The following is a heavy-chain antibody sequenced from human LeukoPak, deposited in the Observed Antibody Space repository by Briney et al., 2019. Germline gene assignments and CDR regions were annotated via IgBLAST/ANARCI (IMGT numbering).Heavy chain of an antibody. Sequence: SETLSLTCTVSGGSISSYYWSWIRQPPGKGLEWIGYIYYSGSTNYNPSLKSRVTISVDTSKNQFSLKLSSVTAADTAVYYCARAYSGSYYGDNAFDIWGQGTMVTVPS. J-gene: IGHJ3*02. CDR3: ARAYSGSYYGDNAFDI. V-gene: IGHV4-59*01. CDR1: GGSISSYY. CDR2: IYYSGST. D-gene: IGHD1-26*01.